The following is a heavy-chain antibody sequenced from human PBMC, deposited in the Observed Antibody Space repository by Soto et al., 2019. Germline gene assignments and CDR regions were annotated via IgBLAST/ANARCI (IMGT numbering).Heavy chain of an antibody. V-gene: IGHV4-4*02. CDR1: GGSISSGTW. D-gene: IGHD2-2*01. Sequence: SETLSLTCAVSGGSISSGTWWSWVRQPPGRGLEWIGEIYHSGSPNYNPSLKSRVTMSVDKSKNLFSLRLSSVTAADSALYYCARRVPAAPNWFDPWGQGTLVTGS. CDR2: IYHSGSP. CDR3: ARRVPAAPNWFDP. J-gene: IGHJ5*02.